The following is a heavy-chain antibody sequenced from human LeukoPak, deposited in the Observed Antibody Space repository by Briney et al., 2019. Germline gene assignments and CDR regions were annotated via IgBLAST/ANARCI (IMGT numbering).Heavy chain of an antibody. Sequence: AGGSLRLSCAASGFTLSYYAMHWVRQAPGKGLEGVAVISYDGSNKYYADSVKGRFTISRDNSKNTLYLQMNSLRAEDTAVYYCARDGDMRTTTIFGVVLGWGQGTLVTVSS. CDR3: ARDGDMRTTTIFGVVLG. CDR1: GFTLSYYA. J-gene: IGHJ4*02. D-gene: IGHD3-3*01. V-gene: IGHV3-30*04. CDR2: ISYDGSNK.